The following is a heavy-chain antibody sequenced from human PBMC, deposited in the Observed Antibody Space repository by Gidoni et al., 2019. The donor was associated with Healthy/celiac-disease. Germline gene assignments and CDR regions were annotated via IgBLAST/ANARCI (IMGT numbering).Heavy chain of an antibody. V-gene: IGHV1-18*01. Sequence: QVQLVQSGAEVKKPGASVKVSCKASGYTFTSYGISWVRQAPGQGFEWMGWISAYNGNTNYAQKLQGRVTMTTDTSTSTAYMELRSLRSDDTAVYYCARAAEATTDRVYYYYGMDVWGQGTTVTVSS. J-gene: IGHJ6*02. CDR3: ARAAEATTDRVYYYYGMDV. D-gene: IGHD5-12*01. CDR1: GYTFTSYG. CDR2: ISAYNGNT.